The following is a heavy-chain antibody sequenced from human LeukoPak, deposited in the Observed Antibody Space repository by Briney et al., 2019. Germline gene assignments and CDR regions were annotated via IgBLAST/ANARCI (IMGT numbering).Heavy chain of an antibody. CDR3: ARQGGYSNAIGMGY. J-gene: IGHJ4*02. CDR2: INPSGGSR. D-gene: IGHD5-12*01. V-gene: IGHV1-46*02. Sequence: ASVKVSCKASGYTFNNHYIYWVRQAPGQGLEWMGMINPSGGSRSYAQKFQGRVTMTRDTSTSTVYMELSSLRSEDTALYYCARQGGYSNAIGMGYWGQGTLVIVSS. CDR1: GYTFNNHY.